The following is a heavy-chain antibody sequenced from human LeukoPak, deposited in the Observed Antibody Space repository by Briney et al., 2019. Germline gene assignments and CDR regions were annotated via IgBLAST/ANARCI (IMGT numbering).Heavy chain of an antibody. CDR2: ISSSGSTI. CDR3: VREVRIYYYGMDV. J-gene: IGHJ6*02. D-gene: IGHD1-1*01. CDR1: GFNFSSYE. Sequence: GGSLRLSCAASGFNFSSYEMNWVRQAPGKGLEWVSYISSSGSTIYYADSVKGRFTISRDNAKNSLYLQMNSLRAEDTAVYYCVREVRIYYYGMDVWGQGTTVTVSS. V-gene: IGHV3-48*03.